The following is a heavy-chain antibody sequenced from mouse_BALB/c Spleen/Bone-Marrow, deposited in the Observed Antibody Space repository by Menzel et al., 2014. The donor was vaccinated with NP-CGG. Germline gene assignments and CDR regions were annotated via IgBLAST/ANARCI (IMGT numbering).Heavy chain of an antibody. D-gene: IGHD2-3*01. CDR1: GFTFSSFA. CDR2: ISSGGGYT. V-gene: IGHV5-9-3*01. CDR3: ARQESIYDGYYGGFTY. Sequence: EVHLVESGGGLVKPGGSLKLSCAASGFTFSSFAMSWVRQTPEQRLEWVATISSGGGYTYYPDSVKGRFTISRDNAKNSRYLQMSSLRSEDAAMYYCARQESIYDGYYGGFTYWGQGTLGTVSA. J-gene: IGHJ3*01.